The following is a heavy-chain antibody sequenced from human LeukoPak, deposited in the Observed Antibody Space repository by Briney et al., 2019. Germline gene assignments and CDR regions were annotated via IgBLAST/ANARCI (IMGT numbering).Heavy chain of an antibody. CDR2: INPNSGGT. J-gene: IGHJ4*02. V-gene: IGHV1-2*02. CDR1: GYTFTGYY. CDR3: ARADRRTYYYDSSGPYFDY. D-gene: IGHD3-22*01. Sequence: ASVKVSCKASGYTFTGYYMHWVRQAPGQGLEWMGWINPNSGGTNYAQKFQGRVPMTRDTSISTAYMELSRLRSDDTAVYYCARADRRTYYYDSSGPYFDYWGQGTLVTVSS.